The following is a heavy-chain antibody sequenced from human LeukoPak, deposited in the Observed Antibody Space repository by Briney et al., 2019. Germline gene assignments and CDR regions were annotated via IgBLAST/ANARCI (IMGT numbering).Heavy chain of an antibody. J-gene: IGHJ4*02. CDR3: ARHYYGSGSYLND. V-gene: IGHV5-51*01. CDR2: IYPGDSDT. CDR1: GYSFTSYW. D-gene: IGHD3-10*01. Sequence: GESLKISCKGSGYSFTSYWIGWVRQMPGKGLEWMGIIYPGDSDTSYSPSFQGQVTISADKSISTAYLQWSSLKASDTAMYYCARHYYGSGSYLNDWGQGTLVTVSS.